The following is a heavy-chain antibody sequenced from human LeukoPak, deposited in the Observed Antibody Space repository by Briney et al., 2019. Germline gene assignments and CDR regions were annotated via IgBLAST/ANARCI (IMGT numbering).Heavy chain of an antibody. V-gene: IGHV3-11*01. CDR3: ARALMYYYDSSGYGH. CDR1: GFTFSDYY. J-gene: IGHJ4*02. D-gene: IGHD3-22*01. Sequence: PGGSLRLACAASGFTFSDYYMSWIRQAPGKGLEWVSYISSSGSTICYADSVKGRFTISRDNAKNSLYLQMNSLRAEDTAVYYCARALMYYYDSSGYGHWGQGTLVTVSS. CDR2: ISSSGSTI.